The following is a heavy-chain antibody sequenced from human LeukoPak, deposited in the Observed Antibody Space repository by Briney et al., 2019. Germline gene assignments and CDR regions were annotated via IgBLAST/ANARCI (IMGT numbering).Heavy chain of an antibody. CDR3: ARHQTYYYYMDV. J-gene: IGHJ6*03. V-gene: IGHV4-34*01. CDR2: INHSGST. CDR1: GGSFSGYY. Sequence: SETLSLTCAVYGGSFSGYYWSWIRQPPGKGLEWIGEINHSGSTNYNPSLKSRVTISVDTSKNQFSLKLSSVTAADTAVYYCARHQTYYYYMDVWGKGTAVTISS.